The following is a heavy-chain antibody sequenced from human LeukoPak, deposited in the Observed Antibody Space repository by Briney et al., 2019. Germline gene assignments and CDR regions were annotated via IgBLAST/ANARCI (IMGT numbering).Heavy chain of an antibody. Sequence: SETLSLTCTVSGGSISSYYWSWIRQPPGKGLEWIGYIYYSGSTNYNPSLKSRVTVSVDTSKNQVSLKLNSVTAADAAVYYCARGQDSSGPYASFDIWGQGTVVTVSS. J-gene: IGHJ3*02. CDR2: IYYSGST. D-gene: IGHD3-22*01. CDR3: ARGQDSSGPYASFDI. V-gene: IGHV4-59*01. CDR1: GGSISSYY.